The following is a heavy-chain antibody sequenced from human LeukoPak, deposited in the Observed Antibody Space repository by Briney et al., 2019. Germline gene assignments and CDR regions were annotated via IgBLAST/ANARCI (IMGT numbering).Heavy chain of an antibody. V-gene: IGHV4-39*01. Sequence: SETLSLTCTVSGGSISSSSYYWGWIRQPPGKGLEWIGSIYYSGNTYYNPSLKSRVTISVDTSKNQFSLKLNSVTAADTAVYYCARQSGVTTLLGIDYWGQGTLVTVSS. CDR3: ARQSGVTTLLGIDY. J-gene: IGHJ4*02. D-gene: IGHD4-17*01. CDR2: IYYSGNT. CDR1: GGSISSSSYY.